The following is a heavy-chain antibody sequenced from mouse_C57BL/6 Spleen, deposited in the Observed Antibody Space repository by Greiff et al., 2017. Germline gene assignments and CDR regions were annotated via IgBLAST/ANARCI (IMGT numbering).Heavy chain of an antibody. CDR3: AREGGAQAYDY. CDR2: INPGSGGT. V-gene: IGHV1-54*01. Sequence: QVQLQQSGAELVRPGTSVKVSCKASGYAFTNYLIEWVKQRPGQGLEWIGVINPGSGGTNYNEKFKGKATLTADKSSSTAYMQLSSLTSEDSAVYFCAREGGAQAYDYWGQGTTLTVSS. J-gene: IGHJ2*01. D-gene: IGHD3-2*02. CDR1: GYAFTNYL.